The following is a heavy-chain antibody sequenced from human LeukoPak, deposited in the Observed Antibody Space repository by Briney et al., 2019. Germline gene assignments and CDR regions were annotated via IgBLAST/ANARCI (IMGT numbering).Heavy chain of an antibody. CDR1: GFTLSAYR. D-gene: IGHD2-2*01. V-gene: IGHV3-21*01. Sequence: GRSLRLSCAAYGFTLSAYRMNWFRQAPVKGMDWVSAISSDSNYIYYADTLKGRFIISRDNAKSSLYLQMNSLRAEDTAVYYCARDYARDFDSWGQGTLVTVSS. CDR2: ISSDSNYI. J-gene: IGHJ4*02. CDR3: ARDYARDFDS.